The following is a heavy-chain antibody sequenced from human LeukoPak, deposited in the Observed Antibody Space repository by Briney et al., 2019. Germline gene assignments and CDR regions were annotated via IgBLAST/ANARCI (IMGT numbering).Heavy chain of an antibody. Sequence: SETLSLTCTVSGGSISSGSFYWSWVRQPAGKGLELIGRIYTSGSTNYNPSLKSRVTISVDTSKNHFSLRLSSVTAADTAVYYCARGPYSDFWSGYPYFDYWGQGTLVTVSS. J-gene: IGHJ4*02. CDR2: IYTSGST. V-gene: IGHV4-61*02. D-gene: IGHD3-3*01. CDR1: GGSISSGSFY. CDR3: ARGPYSDFWSGYPYFDY.